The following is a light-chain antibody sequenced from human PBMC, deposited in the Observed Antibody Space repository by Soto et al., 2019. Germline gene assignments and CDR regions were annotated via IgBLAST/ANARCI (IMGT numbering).Light chain of an antibody. Sequence: IVLTQSPGTLSLSPGATATLSCRASQTIGRNYLAWYQQIAGQAPRLLIFGASYRATGIPVRFSGSGSGTEDTPPISSLEHEDVAAYYCQQHGSSPPAFGGGTKVDIK. CDR2: GAS. V-gene: IGKV3-20*01. CDR1: QTIGRNY. CDR3: QQHGSSPPA. J-gene: IGKJ4*01.